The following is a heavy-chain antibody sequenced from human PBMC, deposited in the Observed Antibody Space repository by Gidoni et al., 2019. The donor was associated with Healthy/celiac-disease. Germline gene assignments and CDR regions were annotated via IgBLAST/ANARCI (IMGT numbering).Heavy chain of an antibody. Sequence: EVQLVESGGGLVQPGGSLRLSCAASGFTFSSYDMHWVRQATGKGLEWVSAIGTAGDTYYPGSVKCRFTISRENAKNSLYLQMNSLRAGDTAVYYCARGIAASAFDIWGQGTMVTVSS. J-gene: IGHJ3*02. CDR1: GFTFSSYD. V-gene: IGHV3-13*01. D-gene: IGHD6-13*01. CDR3: ARGIAASAFDI. CDR2: IGTAGDT.